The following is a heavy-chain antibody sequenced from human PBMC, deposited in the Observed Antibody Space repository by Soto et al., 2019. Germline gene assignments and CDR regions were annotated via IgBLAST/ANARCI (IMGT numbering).Heavy chain of an antibody. V-gene: IGHV3-49*05. CDR3: TRARFVRYYYDSSGYPFDY. CDR1: GFTFGDYA. CDR2: IRSKAYGGTT. Sequence: NPGGSLRLSCTASGFTFGDYAMSWFRQAPGKGLEWVGFIRSKAYGGTTEYAASVKGRFTISRDDSKSIAYLQMNSLKTEDTAVYYCTRARFVRYYYDSSGYPFDYWGQGNLVTVSS. J-gene: IGHJ4*02. D-gene: IGHD3-22*01.